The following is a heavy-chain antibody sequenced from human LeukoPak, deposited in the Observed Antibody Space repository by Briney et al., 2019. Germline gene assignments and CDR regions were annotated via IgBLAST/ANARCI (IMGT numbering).Heavy chain of an antibody. CDR3: ARDRYFQY. V-gene: IGHV3-7*01. CDR2: IKQDGSEI. D-gene: IGHD1-14*01. J-gene: IGHJ1*01. CDR1: GFTFSSYW. Sequence: HPGGSLRLSCAASGFTFSSYWMSWVRQAPGKGLEWVANIKQDGSEIYYVDSVKGRFTISRDNAKNSLHLQMNSLRVEDTAVYYRARDRYFQYWGQGTVVTVSS.